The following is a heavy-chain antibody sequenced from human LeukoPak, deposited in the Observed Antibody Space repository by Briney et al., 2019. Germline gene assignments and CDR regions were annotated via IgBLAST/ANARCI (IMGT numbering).Heavy chain of an antibody. Sequence: SETLSLTCIVSGYSISSDYYWGWIRQPPGKGLEWIGNIYHSGSTYYNPSLRSRVTISIDTSKNQFSLKLSSVTAADTAVYYCAREWDNWNAGAFDIWGQGTLVTVSS. V-gene: IGHV4-38-2*02. CDR2: IYHSGST. J-gene: IGHJ4*02. CDR3: AREWDNWNAGAFDI. D-gene: IGHD1-20*01. CDR1: GYSISSDYY.